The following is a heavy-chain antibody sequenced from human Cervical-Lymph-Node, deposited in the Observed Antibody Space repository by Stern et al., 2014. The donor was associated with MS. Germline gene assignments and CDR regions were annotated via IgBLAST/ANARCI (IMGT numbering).Heavy chain of an antibody. CDR1: GFSLSTSGMC. CDR2: IDWDDDK. Sequence: ESGPALVKPTQTVTLTCTFSGFSLSTSGMCVSWIRQPPGKALEWLALIDWDDDKYYSTSLKTRLTISKDTSKNQVVLTMTNMDPVDTATYYCARITFAGGAHDAFDIWGQGTMVTVSS. CDR3: ARITFAGGAHDAFDI. J-gene: IGHJ3*02. D-gene: IGHD2-21*01. V-gene: IGHV2-70*01.